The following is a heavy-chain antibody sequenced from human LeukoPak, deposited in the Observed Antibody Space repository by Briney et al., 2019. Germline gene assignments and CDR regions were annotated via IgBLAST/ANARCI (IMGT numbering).Heavy chain of an antibody. D-gene: IGHD1-26*01. CDR2: ISTSGGST. J-gene: IGHJ4*02. CDR3: AKEPYSGSQLLDY. Sequence: GGSLRLSCAASGFTFSGYAMNWVRQAPGKGLEWVSAISTSGGSTYYADSVKGRFTISRDNSKNTLYLQMNSLRAEDTAVYYCAKEPYSGSQLLDYWGQGTLVTVSS. V-gene: IGHV3-23*01. CDR1: GFTFSGYA.